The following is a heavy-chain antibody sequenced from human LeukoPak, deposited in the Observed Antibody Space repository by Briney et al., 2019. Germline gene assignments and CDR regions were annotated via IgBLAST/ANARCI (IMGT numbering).Heavy chain of an antibody. Sequence: GESLKISCKGSGYSFTSHWIGWVRQMPGKGLEWMGIIYPGDSDTSYSPSFQGQVTISADKSISTAYLQWSSLKASDTAMYYCARPLVGATTGFDYWGQGTLVTASS. D-gene: IGHD1-26*01. V-gene: IGHV5-51*01. CDR2: IYPGDSDT. J-gene: IGHJ4*01. CDR1: GYSFTSHW. CDR3: ARPLVGATTGFDY.